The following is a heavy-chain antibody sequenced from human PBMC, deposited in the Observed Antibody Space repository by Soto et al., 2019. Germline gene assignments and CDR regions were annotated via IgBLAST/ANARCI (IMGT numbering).Heavy chain of an antibody. J-gene: IGHJ4*02. CDR2: IYYSGST. D-gene: IGHD3-3*01. V-gene: IGHV4-59*01. CDR1: GGSISSYY. CDR3: ARAQDFWSGFLDY. Sequence: PSETLSLTCTVSGGSISSYYWSWIRQPPGKGLEWIGYIYYSGSTNYNPSLKSRVTISVDTSKNQFSLKLSSVTAADTAVYYCARAQDFWSGFLDYWGQGTLVTVSS.